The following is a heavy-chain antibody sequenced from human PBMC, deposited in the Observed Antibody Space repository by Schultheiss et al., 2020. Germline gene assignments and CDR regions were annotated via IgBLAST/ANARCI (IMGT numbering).Heavy chain of an antibody. CDR1: GGTFSSYA. D-gene: IGHD5-12*01. J-gene: IGHJ4*02. CDR2: INPNSGGT. CDR3: ARATHGVATISEASLDY. V-gene: IGHV1-8*02. Sequence: ASVKVSCKASGGTFSSYAISWVRQAPGQGLEWMGWINPNSGGTNYAQKFQGRVTMTRNTSISTAYMELSSLRSEDTAVYYCARATHGVATISEASLDYWGQGTLVTVSS.